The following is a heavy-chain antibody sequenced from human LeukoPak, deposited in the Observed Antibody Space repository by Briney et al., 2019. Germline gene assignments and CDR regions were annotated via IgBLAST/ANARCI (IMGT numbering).Heavy chain of an antibody. V-gene: IGHV4-39*01. CDR2: IYYSGST. D-gene: IGHD4-11*01. CDR3: ASLNDYSNSNFDY. Sequence: SETLSLTCTVSGGSISSSSYYWGWIRQPPGKGLEWIGSIYYSGSTYYNPSLKSRVTISVDTSKNQFSLKLSSVTAADTAVYYCASLNDYSNSNFDYWGQGTLVNVSS. CDR1: GGSISSSSYY. J-gene: IGHJ4*02.